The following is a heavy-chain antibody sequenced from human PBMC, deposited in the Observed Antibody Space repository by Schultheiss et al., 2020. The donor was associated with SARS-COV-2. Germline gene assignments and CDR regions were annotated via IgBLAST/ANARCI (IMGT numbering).Heavy chain of an antibody. J-gene: IGHJ5*02. V-gene: IGHV3-11*06. D-gene: IGHD3-3*01. CDR3: ARDAFYDFWSGYQTTGFDP. CDR2: ISSSSSYT. Sequence: GGSLRLSCAASGFTFSDYYMSWIRQAPGKGLEWVSYISSSSSYTNYADSVKGRFTISRDNAKNSLYLQMNSLRAEDTAVYYCARDAFYDFWSGYQTTGFDPWGQGTLVTVSS. CDR1: GFTFSDYY.